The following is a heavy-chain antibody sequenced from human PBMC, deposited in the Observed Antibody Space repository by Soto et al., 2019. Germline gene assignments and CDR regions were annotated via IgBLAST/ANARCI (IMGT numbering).Heavy chain of an antibody. Sequence: ASVKVSCKASGYTFTGYYMHWVRQAPGQGLEWMGWINPNSGGTNYAQKFQGWVTMTRDTSISTAYMELSRLGSDDTAVYYCAREGLDRNTYGSGSLFPIGVYYYYMDVWGKGTTVTVSS. CDR3: AREGLDRNTYGSGSLFPIGVYYYYMDV. D-gene: IGHD3-10*01. CDR2: INPNSGGT. CDR1: GYTFTGYY. V-gene: IGHV1-2*04. J-gene: IGHJ6*03.